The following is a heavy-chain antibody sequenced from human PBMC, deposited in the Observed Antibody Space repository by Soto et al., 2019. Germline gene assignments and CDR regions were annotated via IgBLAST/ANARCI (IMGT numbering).Heavy chain of an antibody. CDR3: AREGVDYYDSSGLDV. J-gene: IGHJ6*02. CDR2: ISYDGSNK. Sequence: QVQLVESGGGGVQPGRSLRLSCAASGFTFSSYAMHWVRQAPGKGLEWVAVISYDGSNKYYADSVKGRFTISRDNSKNTLDLQMNSLRAEDTSVYYCAREGVDYYDSSGLDVWGQGTKVTVSS. CDR1: GFTFSSYA. V-gene: IGHV3-30-3*01. D-gene: IGHD3-22*01.